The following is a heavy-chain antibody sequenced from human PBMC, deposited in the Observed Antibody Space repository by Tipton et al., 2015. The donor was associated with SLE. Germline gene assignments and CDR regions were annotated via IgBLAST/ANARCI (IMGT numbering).Heavy chain of an antibody. CDR1: GGSISSGSYY. D-gene: IGHD1-26*01. CDR3: ARQDSGNYYPFDY. J-gene: IGHJ4*02. V-gene: IGHV4-61*02. CDR2: IYTSGST. Sequence: TLSLTCTVSGGSISSGSYYWSWLRQPAGKGLEWIGRIYTSGSTNYNPSLKSRVTISVDTSKNQFSLKLTSVTAADTAVYYCARQDSGNYYPFDYWGQGTLVTVSS.